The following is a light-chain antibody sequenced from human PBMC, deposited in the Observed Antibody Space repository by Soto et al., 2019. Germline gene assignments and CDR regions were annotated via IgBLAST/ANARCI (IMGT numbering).Light chain of an antibody. Sequence: QSALTQPPSASGSPGQSVTISCTGTSSDVGTYNYVSWYQHRPGKAPKLMIYDVSYRPSGVSNRFSGSKSANTASLTISGLHGEDGAYYYCSSYTTNKTRVFGGGTKLTVL. V-gene: IGLV2-14*01. CDR2: DVS. CDR3: SSYTTNKTRV. J-gene: IGLJ3*02. CDR1: SSDVGTYNY.